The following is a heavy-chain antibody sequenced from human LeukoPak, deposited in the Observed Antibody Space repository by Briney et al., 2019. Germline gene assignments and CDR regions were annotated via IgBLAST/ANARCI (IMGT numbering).Heavy chain of an antibody. V-gene: IGHV4-4*09. Sequence: SQTLSLTCTVSGGSISSSYWSWVRQPPGRGLEWIGYIDNSGSTNYNPSLKSRVTISVDTSKNQFSLKLSSVTAADTAVYYCARLWGGEDYWGQGTLVTVSS. CDR1: GGSISSSY. J-gene: IGHJ4*02. CDR3: ARLWGGEDY. CDR2: IDNSGST. D-gene: IGHD3-16*01.